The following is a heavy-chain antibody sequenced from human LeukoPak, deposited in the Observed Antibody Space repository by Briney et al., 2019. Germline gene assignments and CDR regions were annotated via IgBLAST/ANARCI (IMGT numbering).Heavy chain of an antibody. D-gene: IGHD5-12*01. J-gene: IGHJ4*02. Sequence: QPGGSLRLSCAGSGFTFSNDPMNWVRQAPGKGLEWVSYISNSTSTIYYADSVKGRFTISRDISKNTLYLQMISLRADDTAVYYCAKEYSGYDFDYWGQGTLVTVSS. CDR2: ISNSTSTI. CDR1: GFTFSNDP. V-gene: IGHV3-48*01. CDR3: AKEYSGYDFDY.